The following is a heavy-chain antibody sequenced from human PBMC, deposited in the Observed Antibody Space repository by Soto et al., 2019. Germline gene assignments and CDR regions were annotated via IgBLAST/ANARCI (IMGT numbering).Heavy chain of an antibody. V-gene: IGHV4-39*01. CDR3: ATRRTGYSSSWYYYYGMDV. CDR1: GGSISSSSYY. CDR2: IYYSGST. D-gene: IGHD6-13*01. Sequence: SETLSLTCTVSGGSISSSSYYWGWIRQPPXKGLEWIGSIYYSGSTYYNPSLKSRVTISVDTSKNQFSLKLSSVTAADTAVYYSATRRTGYSSSWYYYYGMDVWGQGTTVTVSS. J-gene: IGHJ6*02.